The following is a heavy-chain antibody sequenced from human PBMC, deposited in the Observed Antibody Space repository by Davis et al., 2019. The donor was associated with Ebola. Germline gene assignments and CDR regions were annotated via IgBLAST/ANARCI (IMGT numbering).Heavy chain of an antibody. Sequence: ASVKVSCKASGYTFTSYYMHWVRQAPGQGLEWMGIINPSGGSTNYAQKFQGRVTITADKSTSTAYMELSSLRSEDTAVYYCARGRGHYDILTGYSGMDVWGQGTTVTVSS. CDR1: GYTFTSYY. D-gene: IGHD3-9*01. CDR3: ARGRGHYDILTGYSGMDV. J-gene: IGHJ6*02. CDR2: INPSGGST. V-gene: IGHV1-46*01.